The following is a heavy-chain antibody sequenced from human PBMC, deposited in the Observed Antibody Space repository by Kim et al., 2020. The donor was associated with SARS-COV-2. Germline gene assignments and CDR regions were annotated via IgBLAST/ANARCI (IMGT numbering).Heavy chain of an antibody. CDR1: GFTFSSYG. V-gene: IGHV3-30*18. Sequence: GGSLRLSCAASGFTFSSYGMHWVRQAPGKGLEWVAVISYDGSNKYYADSVKGRFTISRDNSKNTLYLQMNNLRAEDTAVYYCAKSRDGYNGPGDYWGQGT. CDR3: AKSRDGYNGPGDY. CDR2: ISYDGSNK. D-gene: IGHD5-12*01. J-gene: IGHJ4*02.